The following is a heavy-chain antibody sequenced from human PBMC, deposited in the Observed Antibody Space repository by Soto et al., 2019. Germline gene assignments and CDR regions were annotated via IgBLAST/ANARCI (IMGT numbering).Heavy chain of an antibody. Sequence: ASVKVSCKASGYTFTGYYMHWVRQAPGQGLEWMGWINPNSGGTNYAQKFQGRVTMTRDMSISTAYMELSRLRSDDTAVYYCAGDSSGWYGYYYYGMDVWGQGTTVTVSS. CDR2: INPNSGGT. CDR1: GYTFTGYY. V-gene: IGHV1-2*02. CDR3: AGDSSGWYGYYYYGMDV. J-gene: IGHJ6*02. D-gene: IGHD6-19*01.